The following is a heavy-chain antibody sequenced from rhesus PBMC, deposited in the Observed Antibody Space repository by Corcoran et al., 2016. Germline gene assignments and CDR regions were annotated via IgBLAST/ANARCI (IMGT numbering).Heavy chain of an antibody. J-gene: IGHJ4*01. CDR3: ARFRYWSDYLWGYFDY. V-gene: IGHV4S12*01. D-gene: IGHD3-22*01. Sequence: QVQLQESGPGVVKPSETLSLTCAVSGGTISTGYCYWSWIRQPPGQGLEWIGGIYSNCESTNYNPSLQSRVTISKDTSKNQFSLKLSSVTATDTAVYYCARFRYWSDYLWGYFDYWGQGVLVTVSS. CDR1: GGTISTGYCY. CDR2: IYSNCEST.